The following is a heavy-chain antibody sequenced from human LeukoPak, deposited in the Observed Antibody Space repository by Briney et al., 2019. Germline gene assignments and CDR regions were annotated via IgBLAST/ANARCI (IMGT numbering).Heavy chain of an antibody. CDR3: ARVNCDYGAYVGAFDI. CDR2: IWYDGSNK. D-gene: IGHD4-17*01. V-gene: IGHV3-33*01. CDR1: GFTFSSYA. J-gene: IGHJ3*02. Sequence: GGSLRLSCAASGFTFSSYAMHWVRQAPGKGLEWVAVIWYDGSNKYYVDSVKGRFTISRDNSKNTLSLQMNSLRAEDTAVYYCARVNCDYGAYVGAFDIWGQGTMVTVSS.